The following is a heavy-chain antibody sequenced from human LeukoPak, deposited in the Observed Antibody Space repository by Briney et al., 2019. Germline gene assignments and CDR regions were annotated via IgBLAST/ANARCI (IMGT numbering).Heavy chain of an antibody. CDR3: ARASYSTSWYLDY. CDR1: GGSIRSYY. J-gene: IGHJ4*02. V-gene: IGHV4-59*13. CDR2: INYSGTT. Sequence: SETLSLTCTVSGGSIRSYYWSWIRLPPGKGLEWIGYINYSGTTNYNPSLSSRVTISVDTSKNQFSLKVTSVTAADTAVYYCARASYSTSWYLDYWGQGTLVTVSS. D-gene: IGHD6-13*01.